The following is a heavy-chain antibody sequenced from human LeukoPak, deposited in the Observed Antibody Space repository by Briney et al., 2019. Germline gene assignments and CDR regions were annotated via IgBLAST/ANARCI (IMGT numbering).Heavy chain of an antibody. D-gene: IGHD2-15*01. J-gene: IGHJ4*02. V-gene: IGHV4-39*01. Sequence: SETLSLTCTVSGGSISSSSYYWGWIRQPPGKGLERIGSIYYSGSTYYNPSLKSRVTISVDTSKNQFSLKLSSVTAADTAVYYCARHDRDKGYFDYWGQGTLVTVSS. CDR3: ARHDRDKGYFDY. CDR1: GGSISSSSYY. CDR2: IYYSGST.